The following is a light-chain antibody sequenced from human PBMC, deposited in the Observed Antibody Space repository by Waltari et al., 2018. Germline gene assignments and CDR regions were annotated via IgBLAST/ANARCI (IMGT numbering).Light chain of an antibody. CDR3: CSYTSIGPVL. V-gene: IGLV2-23*02. J-gene: IGLJ2*01. CDR1: SSDVGANNF. CDR2: EVT. Sequence: QSALTQPASVSGSPGQSIAISCIGTSSDVGANNFLSWYQQHPGRAPKPMIPEVTKRPSGVSTHFSGSKSGTTASLTISGLQAEDEADYYCCSYTSIGPVLIGGGTKVTVL.